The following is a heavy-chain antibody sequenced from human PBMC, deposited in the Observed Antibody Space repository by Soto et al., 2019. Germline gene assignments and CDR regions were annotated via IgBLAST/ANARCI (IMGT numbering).Heavy chain of an antibody. D-gene: IGHD2-2*01. CDR3: AGGFQIPAPRGYYYYGMDV. CDR1: GYNFTTFW. J-gene: IGHJ6*02. V-gene: IGHV5-51*01. CDR2: IYPGDSDT. Sequence: PGESLKISCKGSGYNFTTFWIGWVRQMPGKGLEWMGIIYPGDSDTRYSPSFQGQVTISADKSISTAYLQWSSLKASDTAMYYCAGGFQIPAPRGYYYYGMDVWGQGTTVTVSS.